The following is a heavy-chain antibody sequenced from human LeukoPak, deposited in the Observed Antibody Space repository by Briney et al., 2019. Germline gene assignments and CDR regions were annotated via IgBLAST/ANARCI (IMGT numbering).Heavy chain of an antibody. D-gene: IGHD6-19*01. CDR3: AVAEGWGGFDY. V-gene: IGHV4-59*08. CDR1: GGSFSGYY. Sequence: SLETLSLTCAVYGGSFSGYYWSWIRQPPGKGLEWIGYIYYSGSTNYNPSLKSRVTISVDTSKNQFSLKLSSVTAADTAVYYCAVAEGWGGFDYWGQGTLVTVSS. CDR2: IYYSGST. J-gene: IGHJ4*02.